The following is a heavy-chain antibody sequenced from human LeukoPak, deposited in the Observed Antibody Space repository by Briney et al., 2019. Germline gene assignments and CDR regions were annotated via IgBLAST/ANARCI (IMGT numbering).Heavy chain of an antibody. Sequence: SETLSLTCTVSDGSITNYDWSWVRQPPGKGLEFIGHVHYSGTANYNPSLRSRVTISIDTFKKHFFLKLKSVTAADTAVYYCARGYGDFRVEGRYFHSWGQGTLVTVSS. CDR3: ARGYGDFRVEGRYFHS. CDR1: DGSITNYD. J-gene: IGHJ4*02. CDR2: VHYSGTA. D-gene: IGHD4-17*01. V-gene: IGHV4-59*01.